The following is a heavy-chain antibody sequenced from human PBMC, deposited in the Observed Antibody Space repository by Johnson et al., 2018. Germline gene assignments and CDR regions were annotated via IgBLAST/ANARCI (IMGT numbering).Heavy chain of an antibody. V-gene: IGHV3-23*04. Sequence: QLVESGGGLVQPGGSLRLSCAASGFTFSSYAMSWVRQAPGKGLEWVSAISGSGGSTYYADSVKGRFTISRDNSKNTLYLQMNSLRAEDTAVYYCAKDNHPLVATIWVSRDDYYYYMDVWGKGTTVTVSS. CDR2: ISGSGGST. J-gene: IGHJ6*03. CDR3: AKDNHPLVATIWVSRDDYYYYMDV. D-gene: IGHD5-12*01. CDR1: GFTFSSYA.